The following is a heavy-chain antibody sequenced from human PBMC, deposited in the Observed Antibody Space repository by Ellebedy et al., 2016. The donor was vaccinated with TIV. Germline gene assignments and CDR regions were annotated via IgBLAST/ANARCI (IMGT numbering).Heavy chain of an antibody. Sequence: AASVKVSCKASGYTFTSYDINWVRQATGQGLEWMGWMNPNSGNTGYAQKFQGRVTMTRNTSISTAYMELSSLRSEDTAVYYCARDLNWGAVGAFDIWGQGTMVTVSS. CDR3: ARDLNWGAVGAFDI. D-gene: IGHD7-27*01. CDR1: GYTFTSYD. J-gene: IGHJ3*02. V-gene: IGHV1-8*01. CDR2: MNPNSGNT.